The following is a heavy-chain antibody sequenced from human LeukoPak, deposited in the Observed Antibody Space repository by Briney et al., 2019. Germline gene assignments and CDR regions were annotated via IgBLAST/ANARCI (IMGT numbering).Heavy chain of an antibody. Sequence: SETLPLTCAVSGYSISRGHYWGWIRQPPGKGLEWIGSLYHSGSPYYSPSLRGRVTISVDTSKNHISLKLSSVTAADTAVYYCARVIGYSYGYAIDYWGQGTPVTVSS. J-gene: IGHJ4*02. CDR1: GYSISRGHY. D-gene: IGHD5-18*01. CDR2: LYHSGSP. V-gene: IGHV4-38-2*01. CDR3: ARVIGYSYGYAIDY.